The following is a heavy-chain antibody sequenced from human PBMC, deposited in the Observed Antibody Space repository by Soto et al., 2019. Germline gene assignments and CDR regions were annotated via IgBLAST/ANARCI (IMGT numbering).Heavy chain of an antibody. CDR2: MSYDGSDT. J-gene: IGHJ4*02. CDR3: TIVRVADSALDH. Sequence: GGSLRLSCVGSGFIFSNNGMHWVRQTPGKGLEWVAFMSYDGSDTLYADSVKGRFAISRDNSKNALFLHMSNLRAEDTAMYYCTIVRVADSALDHWGQGTLVTVSS. V-gene: IGHV3-30*02. D-gene: IGHD3-10*02. CDR1: GFIFSNNG.